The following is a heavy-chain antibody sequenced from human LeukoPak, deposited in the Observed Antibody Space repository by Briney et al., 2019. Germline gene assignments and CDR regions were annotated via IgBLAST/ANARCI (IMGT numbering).Heavy chain of an antibody. D-gene: IGHD2-2*01. CDR1: GDSIMRSTCY. Sequence: KTSETLSVTCTVSGDSIMRSTCYWSWIRQPPGKGPEWIGSIYFSGSTYYNPSLESRVTISVDTSKNDFSLKLSSVTAADTAVYYCARHRALYCSSTSCPRTLYYYYYMDVWGKGTTVTVSS. CDR3: ARHRALYCSSTSCPRTLYYYYYMDV. J-gene: IGHJ6*03. CDR2: IYFSGST. V-gene: IGHV4-39*01.